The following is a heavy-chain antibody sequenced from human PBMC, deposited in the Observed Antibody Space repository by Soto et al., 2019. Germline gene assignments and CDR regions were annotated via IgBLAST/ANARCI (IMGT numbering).Heavy chain of an antibody. CDR1: GGSISDYY. CDR2: IYYSGGT. D-gene: IGHD4-4*01. V-gene: IGHV4-59*01. CDR3: ARTYSNYAYYYYYMDV. Sequence: SETLSLTCTVSGGSISDYYWSWIRQPPGKGLEWIGYIYYSGGTNYNPSLKSRVTISVDTSKNQFSLKLSSVTAADTAVYYCARTYSNYAYYYYYMDVWGKGTTVTVSS. J-gene: IGHJ6*03.